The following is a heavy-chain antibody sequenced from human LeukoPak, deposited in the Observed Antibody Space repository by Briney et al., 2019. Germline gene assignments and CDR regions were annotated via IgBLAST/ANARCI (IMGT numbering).Heavy chain of an antibody. CDR3: ARLIVGSSSTGWFDP. Sequence: LGESLKISCQSSGYTFTSYWIGWVRQMPGKGLQWMGIIYPGDSGTTYSPSFQGQVTISADKSISTAYLQWSSLKASDTAIYYCARLIVGSSSTGWFDPWGQGTLVTVSS. D-gene: IGHD6-6*01. CDR2: IYPGDSGT. CDR1: GYTFTSYW. J-gene: IGHJ5*02. V-gene: IGHV5-51*01.